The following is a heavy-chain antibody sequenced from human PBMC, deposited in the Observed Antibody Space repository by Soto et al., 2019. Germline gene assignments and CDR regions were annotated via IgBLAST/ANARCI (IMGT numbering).Heavy chain of an antibody. Sequence: SETLSLTCTVSGGSISSGDYYWSWIRQPPGKGLEWIGYIYYSGSTYYNPSLKSRVTISVDTSKNQFSLKLSSVTAADTAVYYCARDRMGYGSGSYGPHYYYYYGMDVWGQGTTVTVSS. J-gene: IGHJ6*02. CDR2: IYYSGST. CDR3: ARDRMGYGSGSYGPHYYYYYGMDV. D-gene: IGHD3-10*01. V-gene: IGHV4-30-4*01. CDR1: GGSISSGDYY.